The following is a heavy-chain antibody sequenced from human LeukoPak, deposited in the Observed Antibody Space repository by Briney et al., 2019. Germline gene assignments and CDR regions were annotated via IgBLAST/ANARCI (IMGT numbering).Heavy chain of an antibody. CDR1: GGSFTNYY. J-gene: IGHJ4*02. CDR2: IHYSGST. V-gene: IGHV4-59*01. D-gene: IGHD3-10*01. CDR3: ARGKEVITMLRGLKPGYYFDY. Sequence: SETLSLTCAVYGGSFTNYYWSWIRQPPGKGLEWIGYIHYSGSTKYKSSLKSRVTISVDTSKNQFSLKLNSVTAADTAVYYCARGKEVITMLRGLKPGYYFDYWGQGTLVTVSS.